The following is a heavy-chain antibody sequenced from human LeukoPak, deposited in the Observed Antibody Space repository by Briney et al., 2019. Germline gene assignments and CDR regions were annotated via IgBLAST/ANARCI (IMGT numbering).Heavy chain of an antibody. CDR1: GGSISSTNW. J-gene: IGHJ4*02. CDR3: AREGGPYRPLDY. V-gene: IGHV4-4*02. Sequence: SETLSLTCGVSGGSISSTNWWTWVRQPPGEGLEWIGEVHLSGRTNYNPSLESRVTMSVDMSENHISLKLTSVTAADTAVYYCAREGGPYRPLDYSGQGTLVTISS. CDR2: VHLSGRT.